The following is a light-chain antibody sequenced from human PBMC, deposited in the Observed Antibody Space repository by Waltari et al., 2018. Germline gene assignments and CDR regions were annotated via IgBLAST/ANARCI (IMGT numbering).Light chain of an antibody. J-gene: IGLJ2*01. CDR1: SSDVGGYNY. Sequence: QSALTQPRSVSGSPGQAVTISCTGTSSDVGGYNYVSWFQHPPGKAPNLIINHLFQRPSGVPDRFSGSKSGNTASLTISGLQAEDEADYYCCSYAGTYILIFGGGTKLTVL. CDR2: HLF. V-gene: IGLV2-11*01. CDR3: CSYAGTYILI.